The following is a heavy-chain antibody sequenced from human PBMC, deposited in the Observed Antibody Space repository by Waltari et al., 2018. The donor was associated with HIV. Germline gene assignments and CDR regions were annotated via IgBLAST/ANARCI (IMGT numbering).Heavy chain of an antibody. CDR1: GGSLSGYY. CDR3: ARGDFADLVDDYGDYVRPHSWFDP. V-gene: IGHV4-34*01. CDR2: ISHSGGT. J-gene: IGHJ5*02. D-gene: IGHD4-17*01. Sequence: QVQLQQWGAGLLQPSETLSLTCAVYGGSLSGYYWTWLRQPPGKGLEWIGEISHSGGTDYNPSFKSRVTISIVTSKRQCSLRMTSVTAADTGLYFCARGDFADLVDDYGDYVRPHSWFDPWGQGTLVTV.